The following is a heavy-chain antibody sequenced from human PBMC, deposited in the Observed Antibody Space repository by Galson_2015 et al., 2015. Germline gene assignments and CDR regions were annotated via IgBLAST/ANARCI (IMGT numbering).Heavy chain of an antibody. CDR2: ISSSSSTI. V-gene: IGHV3-48*02. Sequence: SLRLSCAASGFTFSSYSMNWVRQAPGKGLEWVSYISSSSSTIYYADSVKGRFTISRDNAKNSLYLQMNSLRDEDTAVYYCARDLPRTYYYDSSGHESFDYWGQGTLVTVSS. CDR3: ARDLPRTYYYDSSGHESFDY. J-gene: IGHJ4*02. CDR1: GFTFSSYS. D-gene: IGHD3-22*01.